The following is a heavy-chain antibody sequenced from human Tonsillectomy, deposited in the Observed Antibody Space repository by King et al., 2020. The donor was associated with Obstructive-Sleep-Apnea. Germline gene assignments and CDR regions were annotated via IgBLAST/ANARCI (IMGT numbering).Heavy chain of an antibody. Sequence: VQLQQWGAGLLKPSETLSLTCALYGGSFSGYYWTWIRQPPGKGLEWIGEINHSGSTNYNPSLKSRVTISVETSKNQFSLKLTSVSAADTAVYYCARVTAGGHDAFDIWGQGTMVTVSS. CDR1: GGSFSGYY. J-gene: IGHJ3*02. D-gene: IGHD6-13*01. CDR2: INHSGST. CDR3: ARVTAGGHDAFDI. V-gene: IGHV4-34*01.